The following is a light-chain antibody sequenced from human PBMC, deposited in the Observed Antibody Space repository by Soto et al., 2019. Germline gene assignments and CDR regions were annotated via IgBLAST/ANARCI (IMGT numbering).Light chain of an antibody. CDR2: GAS. CDR3: QQYGSSPYT. J-gene: IGKJ2*01. CDR1: QSVSSSY. Sequence: EIVLTQSPGTLSLSPGERATLSCRARQSVSSSYLAWYQQKPGQAPRLLMYGASSRATGIPDRFSGGGSATDFTLTISRLEPEDFAVYYCQQYGSSPYTFGQGTKLEIK. V-gene: IGKV3-20*01.